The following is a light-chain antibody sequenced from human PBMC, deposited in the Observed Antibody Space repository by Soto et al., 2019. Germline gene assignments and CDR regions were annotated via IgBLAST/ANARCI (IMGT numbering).Light chain of an antibody. J-gene: IGKJ1*01. CDR3: QQYNSYPWA. CDR2: QAS. CDR1: QSISSW. V-gene: IGKV1-5*03. Sequence: DIPMTESPSTLSAYVGDRVTITCRASQSISSWLAWYQQKPGKAPKLLIYQASKLQSGVPSRFSGSGSGTELTLTISSLQPDDFATYYCQQYNSYPWAFGQGTKVNIK.